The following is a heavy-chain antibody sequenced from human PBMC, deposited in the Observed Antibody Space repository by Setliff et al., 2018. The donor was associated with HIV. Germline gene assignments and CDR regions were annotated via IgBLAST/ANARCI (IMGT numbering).Heavy chain of an antibody. Sequence: GESLKISCKVSGYSFTSYWIGWVRQMPGKGLEWMGIIYPGDSDTRYSPSFQGQVTISADKSISTAYLQWSSLKASDTAMYYCARSPIRYCSGGSCYSGFDYWGQGTLVTVSS. V-gene: IGHV5-51*01. D-gene: IGHD2-15*01. CDR2: IYPGDSDT. CDR1: GYSFTSYW. CDR3: ARSPIRYCSGGSCYSGFDY. J-gene: IGHJ4*02.